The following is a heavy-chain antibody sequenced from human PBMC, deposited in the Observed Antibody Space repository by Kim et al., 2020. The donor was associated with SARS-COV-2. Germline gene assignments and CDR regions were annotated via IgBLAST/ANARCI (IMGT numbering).Heavy chain of an antibody. V-gene: IGHV4-39*01. Sequence: SETLSLTCTVSGGSISSSSYYWGWIRQPPGKGLEWIGSIYYSGSTYYNPSLKSRVTISVDTSKNQFSLKLSSVTAADTAVYYCARQEWFGELLITGHYYYGMDVWGQGTTVTVSS. CDR1: GGSISSSSYY. CDR2: IYYSGST. CDR3: ARQEWFGELLITGHYYYGMDV. D-gene: IGHD3-10*01. J-gene: IGHJ6*02.